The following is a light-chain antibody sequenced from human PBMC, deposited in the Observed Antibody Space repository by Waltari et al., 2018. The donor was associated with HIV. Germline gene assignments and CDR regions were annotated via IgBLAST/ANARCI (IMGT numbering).Light chain of an antibody. CDR1: QSVSSN. CDR3: QQYNNWPT. Sequence: EIVMTQSPATLSVSPGERATLSCRASQSVSSNLAWYQKKPGQAPRLLIYGASTRATGIPARFSGSGSGTEFTLTISSLQSEDFAVYSCQQYNNWPTFGQGTKVEIK. CDR2: GAS. J-gene: IGKJ1*01. V-gene: IGKV3-15*01.